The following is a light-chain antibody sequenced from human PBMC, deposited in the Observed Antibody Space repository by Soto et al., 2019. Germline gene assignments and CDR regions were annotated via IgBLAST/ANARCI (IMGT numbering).Light chain of an antibody. CDR2: GNS. CDR1: SSNIGAGYD. CDR3: QSYDSSLSGWV. J-gene: IGLJ3*02. V-gene: IGLV1-40*01. Sequence: QSVLTQPPSVSGATGQRVTISCTGCSSNIGAGYDVHWYQQLPGTAPKLLIYGNSNQPSGVPDRFSGSKSGTSASLAITGLQAEDEAYYYCQSYDSSLSGWVFGGGTKVTVL.